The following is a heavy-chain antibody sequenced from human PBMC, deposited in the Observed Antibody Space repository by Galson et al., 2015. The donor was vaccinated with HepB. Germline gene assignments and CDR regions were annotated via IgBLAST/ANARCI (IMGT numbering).Heavy chain of an antibody. D-gene: IGHD3-10*01. CDR1: GYTFINYN. CDR2: INADNGNT. V-gene: IGHV1-3*01. J-gene: IGHJ4*02. CDR3: ARAPGISFGELLPPLTF. Sequence: SVKVSCKASGYTFINYNMHWVRQAPGQRLEWMGLINADNGNTKYSQKFQGRVTITRDTSDSPAYLELSRLRSGDAAVYYCARAPGISFGELLPPLTFWGLGTLVTVSS.